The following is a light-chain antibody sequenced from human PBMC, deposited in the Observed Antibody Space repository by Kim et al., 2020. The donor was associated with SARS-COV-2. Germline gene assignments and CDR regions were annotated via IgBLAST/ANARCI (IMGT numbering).Light chain of an antibody. Sequence: SSELTQDPGVSVALGQTVRITCQGDSLRSYYATWYQQKPGRAPILVIYGKNNRPSGIPDRFSGSSSGNTSSLTITVTQAGDEADYYCNSRDSNDNVVFGGGTKLTVL. CDR2: GKN. CDR1: SLRSYY. J-gene: IGLJ2*01. CDR3: NSRDSNDNVV. V-gene: IGLV3-19*01.